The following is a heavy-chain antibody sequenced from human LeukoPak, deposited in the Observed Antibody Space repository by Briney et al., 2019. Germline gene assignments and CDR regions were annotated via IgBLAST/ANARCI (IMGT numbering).Heavy chain of an antibody. CDR2: INGDGSRT. Sequence: GGSLRLSCAASAFSFSSYWMHWVRQAPGKGLVWVSRINGDGSRTTYADSVKGRFTISRDNSKNTLYLQMNSLRAEDTAVYYCAREEITYYDYVWGSYRNDYWGQGTLVTVSS. J-gene: IGHJ4*02. CDR1: AFSFSSYW. CDR3: AREEITYYDYVWGSYRNDY. V-gene: IGHV3-74*01. D-gene: IGHD3-16*02.